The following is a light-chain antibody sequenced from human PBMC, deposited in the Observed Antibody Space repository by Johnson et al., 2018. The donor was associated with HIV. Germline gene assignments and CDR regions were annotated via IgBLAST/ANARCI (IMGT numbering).Light chain of an antibody. CDR1: SSNIGKNH. Sequence: QAVLTQPPSVSAAPRQKVTISCSGSSSNIGKNHVSWYQQFPGTAPKLLVYEDDKRPSGIPDRFSGSKSGTSATLAITGLQTGDEADYYCGTWDSSLRTGFFGTGTKVTVL. V-gene: IGLV1-51*02. CDR3: GTWDSSLRTGF. CDR2: EDD. J-gene: IGLJ1*01.